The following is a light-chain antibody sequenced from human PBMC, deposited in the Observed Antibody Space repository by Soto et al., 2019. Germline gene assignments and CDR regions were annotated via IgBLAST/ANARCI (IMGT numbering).Light chain of an antibody. CDR1: TEAVTSGHY. CDR2: DTN. V-gene: IGLV7-46*01. CDR3: CSLDSGVRV. J-gene: IGLJ3*02. Sequence: QAVVTQEPSLTVSPGETVTLTCGFSTEAVTSGHYPSWLQQRPGQAPKTLIYDTNNKHSWTPARFSGSLLGGKADLTLSYAQPDDEAYYYCCSLDSGVRVFGERTQPTV.